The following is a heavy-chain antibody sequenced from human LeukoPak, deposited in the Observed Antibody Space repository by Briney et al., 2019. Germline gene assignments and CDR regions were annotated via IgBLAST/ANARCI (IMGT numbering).Heavy chain of an antibody. V-gene: IGHV1-46*03. J-gene: IGHJ4*02. D-gene: IGHD1-26*01. CDR2: INPSGGST. CDR1: GYTFTSYY. CDR3: AWASGSYYSIDY. Sequence: SVKVSCKASGYTFTSYYMHWVRQAPGQGLEWMGIINPSGGSTSYAQKFQGRVTMTRDTSTSTVYMELSSLRSEDTAVYYCAWASGSYYSIDYWGQGTLVTVSS.